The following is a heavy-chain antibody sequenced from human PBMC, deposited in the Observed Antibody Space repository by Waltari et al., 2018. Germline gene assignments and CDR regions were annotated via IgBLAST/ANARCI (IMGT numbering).Heavy chain of an antibody. CDR2: IYHSGST. Sequence: QVQLQESGPGLVKPSETLSLTCAVSGYPISSGYYWGWIRQPPGKGLEWIGSIYHSGSTYYNPSLKSRVTISVDTSKNQFSLKLSSVTAADTAVYYCASRYYYDSSGYPLGDYWGQGTLVTVSS. D-gene: IGHD3-22*01. CDR1: GYPISSGYY. J-gene: IGHJ4*02. V-gene: IGHV4-38-2*01. CDR3: ASRYYYDSSGYPLGDY.